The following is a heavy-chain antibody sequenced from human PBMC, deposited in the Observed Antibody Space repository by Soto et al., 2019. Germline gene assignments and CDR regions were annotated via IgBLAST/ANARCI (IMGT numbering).Heavy chain of an antibody. CDR3: XXXXXXXXXXXXXQX. CDR2: ISYDGSNK. CDR1: GFTFSSYA. V-gene: IGHV3-30-3*01. Sequence: QVQLVESGGGVVQPGRSLRLSCAASGFTFSSYAMHWVRQAPGKGLEWVAVISYDGSNKYYADSVKGRFTISRDNSKNTLYLQMXXXXXXXXXXXXXXXXXXXXXXXXXXQXWGQGTLVTVSS. J-gene: IGHJ1*01.